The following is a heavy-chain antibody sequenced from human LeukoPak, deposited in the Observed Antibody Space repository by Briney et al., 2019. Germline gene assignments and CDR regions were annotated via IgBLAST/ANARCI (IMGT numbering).Heavy chain of an antibody. CDR2: ISSNSRYI. CDR1: GFTFSNYS. CDR3: AKESRSLPYYYFDY. Sequence: GGSLRLSCAASGFTFSNYSMNWVRQAPGKGLEWVSSISSNSRYIYYADSVKGRFTISRDNTQNTLYLQMNSLSAEDTAVYYCAKESRSLPYYYFDYWGQGTLVTVSS. J-gene: IGHJ4*02. D-gene: IGHD2-21*01. V-gene: IGHV3-21*04.